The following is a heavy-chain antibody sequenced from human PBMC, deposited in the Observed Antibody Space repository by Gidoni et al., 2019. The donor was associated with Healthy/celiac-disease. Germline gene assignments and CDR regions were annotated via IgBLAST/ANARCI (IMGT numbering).Heavy chain of an antibody. CDR3: AKGARTLSPFDY. V-gene: IGHV3-23*01. D-gene: IGHD3-10*01. Sequence: EVQLLESGGGLVQPGGSLSLSCAASGFTFSSYAMSWVRQAPGKGLEWVSAISGSGGSTYYADSVKGRFTSSRDNAKNTLYLQMNSLRAEDTAVYDCAKGARTLSPFDYWGQGTLVTVSS. J-gene: IGHJ4*02. CDR2: ISGSGGST. CDR1: GFTFSSYA.